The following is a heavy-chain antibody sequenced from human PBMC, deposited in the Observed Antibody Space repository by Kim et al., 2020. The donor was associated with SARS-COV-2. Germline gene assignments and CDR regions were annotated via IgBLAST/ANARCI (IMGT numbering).Heavy chain of an antibody. V-gene: IGHV1-2*04. Sequence: ASVKVSCKASGYTFTGYYMHWVRQAPGQGLEWMGWINPNSGGTNYAQKFQGWVTMTRDTSISTAYMELSRLRSDDTAVYYCARDGGLAAGFLYGMDVWGQGTTVTVSS. CDR1: GYTFTGYY. D-gene: IGHD6-13*01. CDR2: INPNSGGT. J-gene: IGHJ6*02. CDR3: ARDGGLAAGFLYGMDV.